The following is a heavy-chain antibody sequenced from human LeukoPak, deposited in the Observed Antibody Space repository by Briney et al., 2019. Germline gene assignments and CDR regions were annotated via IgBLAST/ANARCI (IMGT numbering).Heavy chain of an antibody. CDR2: INHSGST. D-gene: IGHD3-22*01. CDR3: ARGPRPESSYYYDSSGYLFFDY. Sequence: SETLSLTCAVYGGSFSGYYWSWIRQPPGKGLEWIGEINHSGSTNYNPSLKSRVTISVDTSKHQFSLKLSSVTAADTAVYYCARGPRPESSYYYDSSGYLFFDYWGQGTLVTVSS. V-gene: IGHV4-34*01. J-gene: IGHJ4*02. CDR1: GGSFSGYY.